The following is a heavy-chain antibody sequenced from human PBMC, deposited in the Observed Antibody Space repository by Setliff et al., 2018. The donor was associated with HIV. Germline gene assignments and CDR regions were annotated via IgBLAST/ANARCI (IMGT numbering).Heavy chain of an antibody. CDR2: IVVGSGNT. J-gene: IGHJ4*02. CDR3: AADPRGGGAVAGNFDY. Sequence: GASVKVSCKASGFTFTSSAVQWVRQARGQRLEWIGWIVVGSGNTNYAQKFQERVTITRDMSTSTAYLGLSSLRSEDTAVYYCAADPRGGGAVAGNFDYWGQGTLVTVSS. CDR1: GFTFTSSA. D-gene: IGHD6-19*01. V-gene: IGHV1-58*01.